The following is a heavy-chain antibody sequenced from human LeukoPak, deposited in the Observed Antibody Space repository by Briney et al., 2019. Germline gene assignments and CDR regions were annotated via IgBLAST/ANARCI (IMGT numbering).Heavy chain of an antibody. Sequence: ASVKVSCTASGYTFTNYAMNWVRQAPGQGLEWMGIINPSGGSTSYAQKFQGRVTMTRDTSTSTVYMELSSLRSEDTAVYYCARDFPSRGGAILFRFDYWGQGTLVTVSS. J-gene: IGHJ4*02. CDR3: ARDFPSRGGAILFRFDY. D-gene: IGHD3-10*01. CDR2: INPSGGST. CDR1: GYTFTNYA. V-gene: IGHV1-46*01.